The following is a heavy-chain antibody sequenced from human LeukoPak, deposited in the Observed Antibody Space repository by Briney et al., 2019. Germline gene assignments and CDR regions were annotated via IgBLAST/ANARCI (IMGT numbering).Heavy chain of an antibody. V-gene: IGHV4-34*01. CDR1: GGSFSGYY. Sequence: SETLSLTCAVYGGSFSGYYWSWIRQPPGKGLEWIGEINHSGSTNYNPSLKSRVTISVDTSKNQFSLKLSSVTAADTAVYYCARGNWFDPWGQGTLVTVSS. CDR2: INHSGST. CDR3: ARGNWFDP. J-gene: IGHJ5*02.